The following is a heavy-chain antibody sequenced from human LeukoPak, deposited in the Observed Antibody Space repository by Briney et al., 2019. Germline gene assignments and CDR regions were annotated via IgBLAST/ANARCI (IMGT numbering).Heavy chain of an antibody. CDR3: ARPGGRYCSGGSCYRLDY. J-gene: IGHJ4*02. CDR1: GYTFTGYY. V-gene: IGHV1-2*02. CDR2: INPNSGGT. Sequence: ASVKVSCKASGYTFTGYYMHWVRQAPGQGLEWMGWINPNSGGTNYAQKFQGRVTMTRDTSISTAYMELSRLRSDDTGVYYCARPGGRYCSGGSCYRLDYWGQGTLVTVSS. D-gene: IGHD2-15*01.